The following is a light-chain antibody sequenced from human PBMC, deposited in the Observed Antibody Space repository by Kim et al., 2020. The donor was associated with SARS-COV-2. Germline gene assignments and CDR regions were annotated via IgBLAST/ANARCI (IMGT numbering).Light chain of an antibody. CDR3: TSYAGSNNLDV. V-gene: IGLV2-8*01. Sequence: AANISCTGTSSDVGAYKYVSWYQQHPGKAPKLMIYEVNRRPSGVPDRFSGSKSGNTASLTVSGLQAEDEADYYCTSYAGSNNLDVFGTGTKVTVL. J-gene: IGLJ1*01. CDR1: SSDVGAYKY. CDR2: EVN.